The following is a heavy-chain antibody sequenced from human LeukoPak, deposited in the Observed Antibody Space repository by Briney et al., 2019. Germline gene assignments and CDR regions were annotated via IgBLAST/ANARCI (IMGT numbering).Heavy chain of an antibody. Sequence: PGGSLRLTCAASGFTFSSYSMKWVRQAPGKGLEWVSYISSSSSTIYYADSVKGRFTISRDNAKNSLYLQMNSLRAEDTAVYYCARRGYCTNGVCFAFDYWGQGTLVTVSS. CDR2: ISSSSSTI. J-gene: IGHJ4*02. CDR1: GFTFSSYS. CDR3: ARRGYCTNGVCFAFDY. V-gene: IGHV3-48*04. D-gene: IGHD2-8*01.